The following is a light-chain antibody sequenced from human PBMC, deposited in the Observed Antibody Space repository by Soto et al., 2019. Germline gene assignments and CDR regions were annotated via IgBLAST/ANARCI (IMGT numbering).Light chain of an antibody. V-gene: IGKV1-13*02. CDR3: QQFNSYPTWT. Sequence: AIQLTQSPSSLSASVGDRVTITCRASQGISSALAWYQQKPGKAPKLLIYDASSLERGVPSRFSGSGSGTDFTLTISSLQPEDFATYYCQQFNSYPTWTFGQGTKVEIK. CDR1: QGISSA. CDR2: DAS. J-gene: IGKJ1*01.